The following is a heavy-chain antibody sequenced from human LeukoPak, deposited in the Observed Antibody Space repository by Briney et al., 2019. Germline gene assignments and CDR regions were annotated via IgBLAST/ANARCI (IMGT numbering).Heavy chain of an antibody. CDR3: ASGRGACSSTSCYRAHWFDP. CDR2: INHSGST. V-gene: IGHV4-34*01. CDR1: GGSFSGYY. Sequence: SETLSLTCAVYGGSFSGYYWSWIRQPPGKGLEWIGEINHSGSTNYNPSLKSRVTISVDTSKNQFSLKLSSVTAADTAVYYCASGRGACSSTSCYRAHWFDPWGQGTLVTVSS. D-gene: IGHD2-2*01. J-gene: IGHJ5*02.